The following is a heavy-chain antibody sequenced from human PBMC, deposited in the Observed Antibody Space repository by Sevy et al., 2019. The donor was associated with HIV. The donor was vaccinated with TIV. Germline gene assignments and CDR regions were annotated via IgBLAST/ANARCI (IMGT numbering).Heavy chain of an antibody. CDR2: ISGSGGST. J-gene: IGHJ3*02. D-gene: IGHD3-22*01. CDR1: GFTFSSYA. CDR3: AKGEKRITRIVVVIDAFDI. V-gene: IGHV3-23*01. Sequence: GGSLRLSCAASGFTFSSYAMSWVRQAPGKGLEWVSAISGSGGSTYYADSVKGRFTISRDNSKNTLYLQMNSLRAEDTAVYYCAKGEKRITRIVVVIDAFDIWGQGTMVTVSS.